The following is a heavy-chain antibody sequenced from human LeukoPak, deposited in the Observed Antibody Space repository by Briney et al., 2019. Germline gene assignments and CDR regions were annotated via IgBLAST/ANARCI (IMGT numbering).Heavy chain of an antibody. CDR3: ARAPGYSYGYSLDY. CDR1: GXTFSSYE. Sequence: GGSLRLSWAASGXTFSSYEMNWVRQAPGKGLEWVSYISSSGNTISYADSVKGRFTISRDNAKNSLYLQMNSLRAEDTAVYYCARAPGYSYGYSLDYWGQGTLVTVSS. CDR2: ISSSGNTI. J-gene: IGHJ4*02. V-gene: IGHV3-48*03. D-gene: IGHD5-18*01.